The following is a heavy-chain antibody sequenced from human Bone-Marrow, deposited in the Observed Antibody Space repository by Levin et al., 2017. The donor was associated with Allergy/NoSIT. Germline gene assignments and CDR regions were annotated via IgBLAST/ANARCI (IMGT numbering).Heavy chain of an antibody. V-gene: IGHV3-23*01. CDR2: VSISGVD. CDR3: VKLGDDFRPGRLYYMDV. CDR1: GFSFSNYA. Sequence: PGESLKISCAASGFSFSNYAMNWVRQVPGKGLEWVAGVSISGVDYYADSVRGRFSILRDNSRETLFLQMNTLRPEDTAIYHCVKLGDDFRPGRLYYMDVWGKGTSVTVSS. D-gene: IGHD2-21*02. J-gene: IGHJ6*03.